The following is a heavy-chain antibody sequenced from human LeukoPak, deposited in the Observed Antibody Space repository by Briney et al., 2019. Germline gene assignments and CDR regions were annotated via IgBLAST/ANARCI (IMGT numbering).Heavy chain of an antibody. CDR2: ICYSGST. Sequence: PSETLSLTGTVYGGSVNSHYWIWIRQPPGKGLQWIGFICYSGSTSYNPSLMSRVTISVDTSKNQFSLKLNSVTAADTALYFCARSYYDFGSGFYSDFWGQGALVTVSS. D-gene: IGHD3-3*01. CDR3: ARSYYDFGSGFYSDF. V-gene: IGHV4-59*02. J-gene: IGHJ4*02. CDR1: GGSVNSHY.